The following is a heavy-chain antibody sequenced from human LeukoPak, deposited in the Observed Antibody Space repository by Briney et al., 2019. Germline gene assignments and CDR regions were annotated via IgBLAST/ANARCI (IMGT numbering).Heavy chain of an antibody. CDR1: GGSFSGYY. J-gene: IGHJ4*02. CDR2: INHSGST. Sequence: SETLSLTCAVYGGSFSGYYWSWIRQPPGKGLDWIGEINHSGSTNYNPSLKSRVTISVDTSKNQFSLKLSSVTAADTAVYYCARAMPDCSSTSCYSVWGQGTLVTVSS. CDR3: ARAMPDCSSTSCYSV. V-gene: IGHV4-34*01. D-gene: IGHD2-2*01.